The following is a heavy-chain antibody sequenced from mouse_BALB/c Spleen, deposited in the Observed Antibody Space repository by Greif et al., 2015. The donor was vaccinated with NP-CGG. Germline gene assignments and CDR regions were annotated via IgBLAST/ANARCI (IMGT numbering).Heavy chain of an antibody. J-gene: IGHJ1*01. V-gene: IGHV14-3*02. Sequence: VQLQQSGAELVKPGASVKLSCTASGFNINDTYMHWVKQRPEQGLEWIGRIDPANGNTKYDPKFQGKATITADTSSNTAYLQLSSLTSEDTAVYYCARRGNLWYFDVWGAGTTVTVSS. CDR1: GFNINDTY. CDR3: ARRGNLWYFDV. D-gene: IGHD2-1*01. CDR2: IDPANGNT.